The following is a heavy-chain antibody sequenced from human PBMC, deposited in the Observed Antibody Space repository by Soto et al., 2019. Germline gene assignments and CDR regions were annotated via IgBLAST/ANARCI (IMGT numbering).Heavy chain of an antibody. Sequence: ASVQVSCKASGYTLTSYGIIWVRQGPVQWIEWMGWNSAYNGNTNSAPKLPGRVTMTTATSTIKASQELTSLRAGGTAVYYGARYTSNYYDYWGQGTMVTVYS. J-gene: IGHJ4*02. CDR2: NSAYNGNT. V-gene: IGHV1-18*01. CDR1: GYTLTSYG. D-gene: IGHD2-2*01. CDR3: ARYTSNYYDY.